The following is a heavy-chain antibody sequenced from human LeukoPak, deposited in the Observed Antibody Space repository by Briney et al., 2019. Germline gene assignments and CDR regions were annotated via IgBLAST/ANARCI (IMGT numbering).Heavy chain of an antibody. CDR3: VVWLGELNP. Sequence: GGSLRLSCAASGFMFSYHWMSWVRQAPGKGLEFVAHMKQDRNDKYYVDSVNGRFTISGDNARNSLYLQMNSLRVEDTAVYYCVVWLGELNPRGQGTLVTVSS. CDR1: GFMFSYHW. J-gene: IGHJ5*02. D-gene: IGHD3-10*01. CDR2: MKQDRNDK. V-gene: IGHV3-7*03.